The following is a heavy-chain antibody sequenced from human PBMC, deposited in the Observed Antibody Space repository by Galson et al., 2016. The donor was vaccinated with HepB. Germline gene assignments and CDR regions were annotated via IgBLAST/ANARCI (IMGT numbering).Heavy chain of an antibody. CDR1: GFTFSHHA. Sequence: SLRLSCAASGFTFSHHAVHWVRQAPGKGLQWVAIIWYDGTNSYYEDSVKGRFIISRDNSKNTLYLQVNSLRAEDTAVYYCAREFRTGRSKNHDAFDIWGQGTMVTVSS. CDR2: IWYDGTNS. J-gene: IGHJ3*02. D-gene: IGHD2-8*02. CDR3: AREFRTGRSKNHDAFDI. V-gene: IGHV3-33*01.